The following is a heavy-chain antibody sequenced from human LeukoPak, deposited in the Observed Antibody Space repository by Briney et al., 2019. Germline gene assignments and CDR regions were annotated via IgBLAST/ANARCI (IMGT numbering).Heavy chain of an antibody. CDR2: ISSDGSKT. V-gene: IGHV3-30*02. CDR3: ARSYVLHFLHP. J-gene: IGHJ5*02. Sequence: GGSLRLSCAASGFTFTTFGMHWVRQTPAKGLEWVAFISSDGSKTYYTDSVKGRFTISRDDSYNTLYLQMTSLRPDDSAIYFRARSYVLHFLHPWGRGTLVTVSS. D-gene: IGHD3-10*02. CDR1: GFTFTTFG.